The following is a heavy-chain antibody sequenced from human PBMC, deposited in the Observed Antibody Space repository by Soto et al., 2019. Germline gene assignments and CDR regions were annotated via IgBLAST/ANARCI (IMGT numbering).Heavy chain of an antibody. D-gene: IGHD2-2*01. CDR3: ARSRSYCSSTSCSRGAGY. CDR2: VNPSGGGT. V-gene: IGHV1-46*01. CDR1: GYTFISYS. Sequence: QVQLVQSGAEVKKPGASVKVSCKASGYTFISYSVNWVRQAAGQGLEWMGIVNPSGGGTTYAQKFQGRVTMTSDTSTSTVYMELSSLRSDDTAVYYCARSRSYCSSTSCSRGAGYWGQGTLVTVSS. J-gene: IGHJ4*02.